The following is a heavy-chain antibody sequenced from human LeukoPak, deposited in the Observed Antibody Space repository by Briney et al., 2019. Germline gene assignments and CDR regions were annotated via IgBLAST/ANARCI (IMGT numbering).Heavy chain of an antibody. Sequence: SETLSLTCTVSGGSISSYYWSWIRQPAGKGLEWIGRIYTSGSTNYNPSLKSRVTMSVDTSRNQFSLKLSSVTAADTAVYYCASVDILTGYDAFDIWGQGTMVTVSS. J-gene: IGHJ3*02. CDR2: IYTSGST. D-gene: IGHD3-9*01. CDR3: ASVDILTGYDAFDI. V-gene: IGHV4-4*07. CDR1: GGSISSYY.